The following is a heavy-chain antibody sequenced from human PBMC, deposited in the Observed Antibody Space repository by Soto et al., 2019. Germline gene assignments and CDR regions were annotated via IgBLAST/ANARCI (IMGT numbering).Heavy chain of an antibody. V-gene: IGHV1-3*01. CDR2: INAGNGNT. J-gene: IGHJ6*02. Sequence: ASVKVSCKASGYTFTSYAMHWVRQAPGQRLEWMGWINAGNGNTEYSQKFQGRVTITRDTSASTAYMELSSLRSEDTAVYYCARDSARVAGNLYYGMDVWGQGTTVTVSS. CDR3: ARDSARVAGNLYYGMDV. D-gene: IGHD6-19*01. CDR1: GYTFTSYA.